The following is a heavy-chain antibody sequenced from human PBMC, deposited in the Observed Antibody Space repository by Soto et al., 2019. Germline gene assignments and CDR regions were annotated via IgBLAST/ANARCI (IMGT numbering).Heavy chain of an antibody. V-gene: IGHV5-51*01. CDR3: ARRFKIFGWNSGTSYSYMDA. CDR1: GYSFTSYC. D-gene: IGHD3-3*01. Sequence: PGESLKISCKGSGYSFTSYCIGWVRQMPGKGQEWMGIIYPGDSDTRYSPSFQGQVTISADKPISTAYLQWSSLKASDTAMYYCARRFKIFGWNSGTSYSYMDAWGQGTTLTVSS. CDR2: IYPGDSDT. J-gene: IGHJ6*03.